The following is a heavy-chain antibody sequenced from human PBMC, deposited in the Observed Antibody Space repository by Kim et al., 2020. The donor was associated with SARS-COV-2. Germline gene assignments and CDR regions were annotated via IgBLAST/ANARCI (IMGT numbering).Heavy chain of an antibody. J-gene: IGHJ2*01. CDR1: GFTFSSYD. CDR3: ARVAEGYYNGWYFDL. Sequence: GGSLRLSCAASGFTFSSYDMHWVRQAIGKGLEWVSAIGPAGDTYYPGSVKGRFTISRENAKNSLYLQMNSLRAGDTAVYYCARVAEGYYNGWYFDLWGRGTLVTVSS. V-gene: IGHV3-13*01. CDR2: IGPAGDT. D-gene: IGHD3-9*01.